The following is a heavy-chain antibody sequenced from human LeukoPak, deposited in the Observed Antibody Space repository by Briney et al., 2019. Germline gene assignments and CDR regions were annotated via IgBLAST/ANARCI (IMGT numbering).Heavy chain of an antibody. V-gene: IGHV4-34*01. CDR3: ARHPYNWNDVGPFFFDY. CDR2: INHSGST. Sequence: SETLSLTCAVYGGSFSGYYWSWIRQPPGKGLEWIGEINHSGSTNYNPSLKSRVTISVDTSKNQFSLKLSSVTAADTAVYYCARHPYNWNDVGPFFFDYWGQGTLVTVSS. CDR1: GGSFSGYY. D-gene: IGHD1-1*01. J-gene: IGHJ4*02.